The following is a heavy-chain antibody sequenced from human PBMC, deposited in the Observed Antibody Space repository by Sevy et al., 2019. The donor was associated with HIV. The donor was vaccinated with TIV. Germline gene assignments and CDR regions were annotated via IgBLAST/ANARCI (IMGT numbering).Heavy chain of an antibody. J-gene: IGHJ4*02. CDR2: INHDGSEK. Sequence: GGSLRLSCAASGFTFSSYWMHWVRQAPGKGLGWVSNINHDGSEKYYGDSVKGRFTISRDNAKNSLFLQMNSLRAEDTAVYYCARGLASADEYWGQGTLVTVSS. V-gene: IGHV3-7*04. D-gene: IGHD5-12*01. CDR3: ARGLASADEY. CDR1: GFTFSSYW.